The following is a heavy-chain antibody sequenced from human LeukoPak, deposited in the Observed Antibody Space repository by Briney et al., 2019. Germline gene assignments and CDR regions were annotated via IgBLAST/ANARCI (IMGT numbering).Heavy chain of an antibody. CDR1: GFTFSEYW. CDR3: ARGPNYGSRSDYFDY. V-gene: IGHV3-7*03. J-gene: IGHJ4*02. Sequence: GGSLRLSCAASGFTFSEYWMNWVGQAPGKGLEGVAHMNEDGSEKYCVDCVKGGFTISRENANNSLYLQMNSLRAEDTAVYYCARGPNYGSRSDYFDYWGQGTLVTVSS. CDR2: MNEDGSEK. D-gene: IGHD3-10*01.